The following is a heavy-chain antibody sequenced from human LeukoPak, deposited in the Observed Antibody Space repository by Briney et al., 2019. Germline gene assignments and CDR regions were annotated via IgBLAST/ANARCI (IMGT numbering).Heavy chain of an antibody. CDR1: GFTFSDYY. D-gene: IGHD3-3*01. CDR2: ISDSGRTI. V-gene: IGHV3-11*01. Sequence: PGGSLRLSCAASGFTFSDYYMSWIRQAPGKGLEWVSYISDSGRTIYYADSVKGRFIISRDNAKNSLYLQMNTLRAEDTAMYYCATVHFGYFDYWGQGTLVTVSS. CDR3: ATVHFGYFDY. J-gene: IGHJ4*02.